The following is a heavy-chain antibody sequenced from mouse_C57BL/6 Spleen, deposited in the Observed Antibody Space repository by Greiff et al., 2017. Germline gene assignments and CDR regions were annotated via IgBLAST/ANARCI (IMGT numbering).Heavy chain of an antibody. J-gene: IGHJ3*01. D-gene: IGHD2-4*01. V-gene: IGHV1-64*01. CDR1: GYTFTSYW. Sequence: QVQLQQPGAELVKPGASVKLSCKASGYTFTSYWMPWVKQRPGQGLEWIGMIHPNSGSTNYNEKFKSKATLTVDKSSSTAYMQLSSLTSEDSAVYYGARSIYYDYTWFADWGQGTLVTVSA. CDR3: ARSIYYDYTWFAD. CDR2: IHPNSGST.